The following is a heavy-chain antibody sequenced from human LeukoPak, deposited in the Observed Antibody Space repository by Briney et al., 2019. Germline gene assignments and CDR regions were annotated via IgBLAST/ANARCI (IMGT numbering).Heavy chain of an antibody. CDR3: ARESGSYPLYYYGMDV. D-gene: IGHD1-26*01. CDR1: GYTFTSYG. Sequence: GASVKVSCKASGYTFTSYGISWVRQAPGQGLEWMGWISAYNGNTNYAQKLQGRVTMTTDTSTSTAYMELRSLRSDATAVYYCARESGSYPLYYYGMDVWGQGTTVTVSS. CDR2: ISAYNGNT. V-gene: IGHV1-18*01. J-gene: IGHJ6*02.